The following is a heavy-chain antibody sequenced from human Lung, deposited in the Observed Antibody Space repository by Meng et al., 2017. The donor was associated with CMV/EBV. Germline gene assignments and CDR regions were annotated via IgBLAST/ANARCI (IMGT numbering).Heavy chain of an antibody. Sequence: GESXKISCAASGFTFNSSAMSWVRQAPGKGLEWVSAITASGGSTYHADSVRGRFTISRDNSKNTLYLQLNSLRVEDTAVYYCAKAFSSSWYREYSDDLGQGXLVTVSS. CDR1: GFTFNSSA. V-gene: IGHV3-23*01. J-gene: IGHJ4*02. CDR3: AKAFSSSWYREYSDD. CDR2: ITASGGST. D-gene: IGHD6-13*01.